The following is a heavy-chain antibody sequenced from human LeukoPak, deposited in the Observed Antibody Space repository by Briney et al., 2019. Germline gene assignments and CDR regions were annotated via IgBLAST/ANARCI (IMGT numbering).Heavy chain of an antibody. CDR1: GLTFTTYC. CDR2: IQSDGGAT. J-gene: IGHJ6*02. Sequence: VGSLRLSCAASGLTFTTYCMHWVPQAPGKVLMSVSRIQSDGGATGYAAALKGRFTISRDNARNTLYLQMNSLRAEDTAVYYCARELDAYDGMDVWGQGTTVTVSS. D-gene: IGHD2-8*01. V-gene: IGHV3-74*01. CDR3: ARELDAYDGMDV.